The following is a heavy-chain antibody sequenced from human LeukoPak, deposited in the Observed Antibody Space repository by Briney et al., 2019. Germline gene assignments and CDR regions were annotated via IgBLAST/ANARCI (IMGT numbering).Heavy chain of an antibody. CDR1: GFTFTTYW. D-gene: IGHD5-18*01. CDR2: INSDGSIT. Sequence: GRSLRLSCAASGFTFTTYWMHWVRQAPGKGLVWVSHINSDGSITSYADSVKGRFTISRDNAKNTLYLQMNSLRAEDTAVYYCARDAVDTANAVWGQGTTVTVSS. V-gene: IGHV3-74*01. J-gene: IGHJ6*02. CDR3: ARDAVDTANAV.